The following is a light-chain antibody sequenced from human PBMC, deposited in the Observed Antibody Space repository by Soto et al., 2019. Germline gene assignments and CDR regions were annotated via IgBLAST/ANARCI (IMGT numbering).Light chain of an antibody. Sequence: QSALTQPASVSGSPGQSITISCTGTNSDVGGYNYVSWYQQHPGKAPKLMIYEVSNRPSGVSNRFSGSKSGNTASLTISGLQAEDEADYYCSSFRSDSTVVFGGGTKLAVL. J-gene: IGLJ2*01. CDR2: EVS. CDR1: NSDVGGYNY. CDR3: SSFRSDSTVV. V-gene: IGLV2-14*01.